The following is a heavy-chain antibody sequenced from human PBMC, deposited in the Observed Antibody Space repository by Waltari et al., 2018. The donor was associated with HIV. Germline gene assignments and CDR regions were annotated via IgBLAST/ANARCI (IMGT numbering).Heavy chain of an antibody. D-gene: IGHD6-19*01. CDR2: IYASGNT. J-gene: IGHJ6*02. V-gene: IGHV4-61*02. CDR3: VRLGEGSGWYRGDYWGQGTLITVSSDV. CDR1: GASISSGTYY. Sequence: QVQLQESGPRLVKPSQTLSLTCTVSGASISSGTYYWSWIRQPARQGLEWIGRIYASGNTNYNPSLKSRVTISIDTSKNQFSLKLTSVTAADTAMYYCVRLGEGSGWYRGDYWGQGTLITVSSDVWGQGTTVTVSS.